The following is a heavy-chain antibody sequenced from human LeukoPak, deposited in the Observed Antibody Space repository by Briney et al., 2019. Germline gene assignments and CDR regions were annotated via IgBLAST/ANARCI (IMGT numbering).Heavy chain of an antibody. CDR3: ARGPRRNSSGYKTARYRGNWFDP. D-gene: IGHD3-22*01. J-gene: IGHJ5*02. Sequence: PSETLSLTCTVSGGSISTSTHCWGWIRQPPGKGLEWIGTTYYSGSTYYNPSLKSRVTVSVDTSKNQFSLKLSSVTAADTAVYYCARGPRRNSSGYKTARYRGNWFDPWGQGTLVTVSS. CDR1: GGSISTSTHC. V-gene: IGHV4-39*01. CDR2: TYYSGST.